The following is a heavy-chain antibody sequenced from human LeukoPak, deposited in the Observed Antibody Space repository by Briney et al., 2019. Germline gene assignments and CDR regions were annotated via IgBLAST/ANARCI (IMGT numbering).Heavy chain of an antibody. CDR2: ISSSSSYI. Sequence: GGSLRLSCAASGFTFSSYSMNWVRQAPGKGLEWVLSISSSSSYIYYADSVKGRFTISRDNAKNSLYLQMNSLRAEDTAVYYCARDLGDYVPLVDYWGQGTLVTVSS. D-gene: IGHD4-17*01. V-gene: IGHV3-21*01. CDR1: GFTFSSYS. CDR3: ARDLGDYVPLVDY. J-gene: IGHJ4*02.